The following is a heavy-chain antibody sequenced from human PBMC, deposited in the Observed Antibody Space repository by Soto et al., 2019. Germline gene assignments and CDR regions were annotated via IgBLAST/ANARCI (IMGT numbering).Heavy chain of an antibody. V-gene: IGHV1-24*01. Sequence: GASVEVSCKVSGYTLTELAMHWVLQAPGKGLEWMGGFDPEDGETIYAQKFQGRVTMTEDTSTDTAYMELSSLRSEDTAVYYCATDPVRGWYRGAFDIWGQGTMVTVSS. CDR1: GYTLTELA. J-gene: IGHJ3*02. CDR2: FDPEDGET. D-gene: IGHD6-19*01. CDR3: ATDPVRGWYRGAFDI.